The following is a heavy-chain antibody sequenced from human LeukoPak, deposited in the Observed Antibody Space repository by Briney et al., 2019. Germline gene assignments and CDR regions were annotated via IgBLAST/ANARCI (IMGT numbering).Heavy chain of an antibody. CDR1: GFTFTSSA. J-gene: IGHJ4*02. CDR3: AKWGCSGVNCYPFAY. Sequence: VASVKVSCKASGFTFTSSAMQWVRQARGQRLEWIGWIVVGSGNTNYAQKFQERVTITRDMSTSTAYMELNSLRAEDTAVYYCAKWGCSGVNCYPFAYWGQGTLVTVSS. D-gene: IGHD2-15*01. V-gene: IGHV1-58*02. CDR2: IVVGSGNT.